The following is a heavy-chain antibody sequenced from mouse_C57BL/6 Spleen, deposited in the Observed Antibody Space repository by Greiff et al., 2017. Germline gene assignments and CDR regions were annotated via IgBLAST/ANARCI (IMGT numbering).Heavy chain of an antibody. V-gene: IGHV5-9-1*02. CDR1: GFTFSSYA. Sequence: EVKLVESGAGLVKPGGSLKLSCAASGFTFSSYAMSWVRQTPEKRLEWVAYISSGGDYIYYADTVKGRFTISRDNARNTLYLQMSSLKSEDTAMYYCTREDDYGSNYGYNGMDYWGQGTSVTVSS. J-gene: IGHJ4*01. CDR3: TREDDYGSNYGYNGMDY. D-gene: IGHD1-1*01. CDR2: ISSGGDYI.